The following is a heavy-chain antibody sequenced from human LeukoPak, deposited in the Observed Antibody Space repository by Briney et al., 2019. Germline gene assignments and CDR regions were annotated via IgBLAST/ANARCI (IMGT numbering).Heavy chain of an antibody. D-gene: IGHD5-18*01. Sequence: GGSLRLSCAASGFTFSRHWMHWVRQAPGKGLVWVSRIKGDQSTTNYADSVKGRFTISRDNAKNTLYLQMNSLRAEDTAVYYCARTPGGLYSSLDYWGQGTLVTVSS. CDR2: IKGDQSTT. CDR3: ARTPGGLYSSLDY. CDR1: GFTFSRHW. J-gene: IGHJ4*02. V-gene: IGHV3-74*01.